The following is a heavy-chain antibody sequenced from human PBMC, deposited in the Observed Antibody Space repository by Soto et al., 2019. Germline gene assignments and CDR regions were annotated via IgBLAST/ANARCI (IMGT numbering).Heavy chain of an antibody. J-gene: IGHJ4*02. CDR2: VAQNGYI. V-gene: IGHV4-4*02. Sequence: QVQLQESGPGLVKPSGTLSLTCTVSNGSISSSHWWSWVRQSPGKGLEWIGEVAQNGYIGSIPSLESRLTILLDKPTNRFSLRLTSVTAADTAVYYCARNRLDGYDFDSWGQGILVTVSS. CDR3: ARNRLDGYDFDS. CDR1: NGSISSSHW. D-gene: IGHD5-12*01.